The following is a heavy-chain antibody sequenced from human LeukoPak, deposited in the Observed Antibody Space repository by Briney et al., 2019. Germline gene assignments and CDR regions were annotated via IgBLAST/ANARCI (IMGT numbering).Heavy chain of an antibody. D-gene: IGHD3-10*01. CDR1: GYSFTSYW. CDR2: IYPGDSDT. Sequence: GESLKISCEASGYSFTSYWIGWVRQMPGKGLEWMGIIYPGDSDTRYSPSFQGQVSISADRSIRTAYLQWSSLKASDTAMYYCTRSMYHYGSVSYPDYWGQGTLVTVSS. J-gene: IGHJ4*02. CDR3: TRSMYHYGSVSYPDY. V-gene: IGHV5-51*01.